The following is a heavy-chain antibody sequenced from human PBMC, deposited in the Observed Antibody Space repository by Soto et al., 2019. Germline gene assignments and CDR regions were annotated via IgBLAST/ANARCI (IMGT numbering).Heavy chain of an antibody. CDR2: ISDRGDI. Sequence: SETLSLTCTVSGISITSSYWNCFRQSPGKGLEWIGQISDRGDINYNPPLESRVAISTDTSKNQVSLTLTAVNAADTAVYFCARGRHWFGPWGQGTLVTV. J-gene: IGHJ5*02. CDR3: ARGRHWFGP. V-gene: IGHV4-59*08. CDR1: GISITSSY.